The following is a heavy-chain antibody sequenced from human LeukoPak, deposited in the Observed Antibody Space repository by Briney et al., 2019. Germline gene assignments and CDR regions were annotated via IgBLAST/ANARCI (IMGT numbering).Heavy chain of an antibody. CDR3: ARDLDIVVIRAALRHYGMDV. V-gene: IGHV1-2*02. D-gene: IGHD2-2*01. Sequence: ASVKVSCKASGYTFTGYYIHWVRQAPGQGLEWMGWINPNSGGPNYAQKFQGRVTMTTETSTSTAYMELRSLSSDDTAVYYCARDLDIVVIRAALRHYGMDVWGQGTTVTVSS. J-gene: IGHJ6*02. CDR2: INPNSGGP. CDR1: GYTFTGYY.